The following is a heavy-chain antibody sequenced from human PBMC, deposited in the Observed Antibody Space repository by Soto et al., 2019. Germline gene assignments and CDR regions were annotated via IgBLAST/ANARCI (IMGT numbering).Heavy chain of an antibody. CDR2: IDYDGTTT. CDR3: TRGPWPSSAGTGAY. J-gene: IGHJ4*02. CDR1: GFAFDSYW. Sequence: EVQLVESGGGLVEPGGSLRLSCAASGFAFDSYWMHWVRQVPGEGPVWVSRIDYDGTTTTYADFVKGRFTISRDNAKNTLFLQMNSLRVEDTAVYYCTRGPWPSSAGTGAYWGQGTLVTVSS. V-gene: IGHV3-74*01. D-gene: IGHD6-13*01.